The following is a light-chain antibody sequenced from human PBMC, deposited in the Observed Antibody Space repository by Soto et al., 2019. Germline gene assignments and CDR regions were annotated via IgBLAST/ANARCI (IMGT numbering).Light chain of an antibody. CDR3: QQSYSTPRT. J-gene: IGKJ1*01. CDR1: EKMTRY. CDR2: AAS. V-gene: IGKV1-39*01. Sequence: DIQLIQSPSSLSASVGDRVTITCRANEKMTRYLNWYQQKPGKAPKLLIYAASNLQSGVPSRFSGNGSGADFILTISSLQPEDSATYYCQQSYSTPRTFGQGTKVEVK.